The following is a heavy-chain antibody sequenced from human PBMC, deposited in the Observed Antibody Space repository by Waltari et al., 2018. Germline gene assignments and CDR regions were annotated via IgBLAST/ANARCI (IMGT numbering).Heavy chain of an antibody. J-gene: IGHJ6*02. CDR1: GGTFSSYA. D-gene: IGHD1-26*01. Sequence: VQSGAEVKKPGSSVKVSCKASGGTFSSYAISWVRQAPGQGLEWMGGIIPIFGTANYAQKFQGRVTITADKSTSTAYMELSSLGSEDTAVYYCARDRGLPREYYYYYYGMDVWGQGTTVTVSS. CDR3: ARDRGLPREYYYYYYGMDV. V-gene: IGHV1-69*06. CDR2: IIPIFGTA.